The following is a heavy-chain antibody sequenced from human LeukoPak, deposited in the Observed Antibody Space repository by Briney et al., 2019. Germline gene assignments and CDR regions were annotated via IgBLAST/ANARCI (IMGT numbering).Heavy chain of an antibody. J-gene: IGHJ3*01. V-gene: IGHV1-18*01. CDR1: GYTFPNYD. CDR2: ISGATGDT. D-gene: IGHD2-15*01. CDR3: ARAGYCGDGGCRGGSAFDV. Sequence: ASVRVSCETSGYTFPNYDIYGVRQAPGQGLECMGWISGATGDTKYAQILQGRFTVTTDTSTSTAYMELRSLTYDDTAVYYCARAGYCGDGGCRGGSAFDVWGQGTMVTVSS.